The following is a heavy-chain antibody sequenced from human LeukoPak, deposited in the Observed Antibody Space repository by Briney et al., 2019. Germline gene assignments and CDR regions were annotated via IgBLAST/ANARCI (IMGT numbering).Heavy chain of an antibody. CDR1: GGSISSGSYY. D-gene: IGHD3-3*01. V-gene: IGHV4-61*02. CDR2: IYTSGST. J-gene: IGHJ3*02. CDR3: ARALTYYDFWSGFSFDI. Sequence: SETLSLTCTVSGGSISSGSYYWSWIRQPAGKGLEWIGRIYTSGSTNYNPSLKSRATISVDTSKNQFSLKLSSVTAADTAVYYCARALTYYDFWSGFSFDIWGQGTMVTVSS.